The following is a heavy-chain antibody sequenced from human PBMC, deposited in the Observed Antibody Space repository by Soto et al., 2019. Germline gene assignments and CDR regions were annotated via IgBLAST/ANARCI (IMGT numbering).Heavy chain of an antibody. V-gene: IGHV4-4*07. J-gene: IGHJ4*02. CDR1: GGSISSYY. CDR3: ARAGRGNYFDY. Sequence: SETVDLTSTFSGGSISSYYWSCIRQPAGKGLEWSGRIYTSGSTNYNPSLKSRVTMSVDTSKNQFSLKLSSVTAADTAVYYGARAGRGNYFDYWGQGTLVTVSS. CDR2: IYTSGST.